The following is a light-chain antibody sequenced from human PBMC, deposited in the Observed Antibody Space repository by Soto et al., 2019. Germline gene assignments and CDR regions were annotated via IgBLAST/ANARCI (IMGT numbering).Light chain of an antibody. CDR3: QQYKSYPIT. Sequence: DIQMTQSPSTLSATAGDRVTITCRASQSISAWLAWYQQKPGKAPKSLIYAASGLQSGVPSKFSGSGSGTDFTLSISSLQPEDFATYYCQQYKSYPITFGQGTRLEIK. J-gene: IGKJ5*01. CDR1: QSISAW. CDR2: AAS. V-gene: IGKV1-5*01.